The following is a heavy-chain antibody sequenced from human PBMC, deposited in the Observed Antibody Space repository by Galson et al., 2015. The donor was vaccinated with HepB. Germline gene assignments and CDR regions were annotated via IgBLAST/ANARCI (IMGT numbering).Heavy chain of an antibody. D-gene: IGHD6-6*01. V-gene: IGHV3-15*01. CDR3: TTDDPIAAHHRADTDAFDI. CDR2: IKSKTDGGTT. J-gene: IGHJ3*02. CDR1: GFTFSNAW. Sequence: SLRLSCAASGFTFSNAWMSWVRQAPGKGLEWVGRIKSKTDGGTTDYAAPVKGRFTISRDDSKNALYLQMNSLKTEDTAVYYCTTDDPIAAHHRADTDAFDIWGQGTMVTVSS.